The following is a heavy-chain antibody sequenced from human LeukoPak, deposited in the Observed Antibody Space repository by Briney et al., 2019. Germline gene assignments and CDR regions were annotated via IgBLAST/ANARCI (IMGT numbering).Heavy chain of an antibody. CDR2: IGTSASTI. Sequence: GGSLRLSCAASGFTFSDYYMSWIRQAPGKGLEWLTYIGTSASTIYYADSVKGRFTISRDNSKNTLYLQMNSLRAEDTAVYYCAKDHEKDDFWSGCYQGVGYYFDYWGQGTLVTVSS. CDR1: GFTFSDYY. V-gene: IGHV3-11*04. D-gene: IGHD3-3*01. J-gene: IGHJ4*02. CDR3: AKDHEKDDFWSGCYQGVGYYFDY.